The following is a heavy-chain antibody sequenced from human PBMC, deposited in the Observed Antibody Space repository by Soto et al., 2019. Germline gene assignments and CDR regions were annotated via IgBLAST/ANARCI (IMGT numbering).Heavy chain of an antibody. D-gene: IGHD6-19*01. CDR1: GYTLSTYD. Sequence: ASVKVSCKASGYTLSTYDIVWVRQAPGQRLEWMGWINVGDGNTKYSQKFQGRVTITRDTSATTAYMELSSLRSDDTAVFYCTRGSVFDYWGQGTLVTVSS. CDR2: INVGDGNT. J-gene: IGHJ4*02. V-gene: IGHV1-3*01. CDR3: TRGSVFDY.